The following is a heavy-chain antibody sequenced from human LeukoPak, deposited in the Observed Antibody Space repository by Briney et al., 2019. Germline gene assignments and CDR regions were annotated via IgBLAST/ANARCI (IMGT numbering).Heavy chain of an antibody. V-gene: IGHV1-2*02. J-gene: IGHJ5*01. CDR1: GYTFTDYD. CDR3: ARIRWMDS. Sequence: ASVKVSCKASGYTFTDYDMHWVRQAPGQRLEWMGWINPNSDTNYAQKFQCRVTMTRDTSTSTGYMELTRLTSDDTAVYFCARIRWMDSWGQGTLVTVSS. CDR2: INPNSDT.